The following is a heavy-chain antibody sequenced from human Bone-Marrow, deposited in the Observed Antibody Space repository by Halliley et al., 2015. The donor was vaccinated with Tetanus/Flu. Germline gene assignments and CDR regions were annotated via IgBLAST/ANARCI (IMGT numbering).Heavy chain of an antibody. Sequence: AYTGNANYAQRLPGRVTMPTDTSTSTAYMELRSLRSDDTAIYYCARHYYYYGSGNYFNYFDYWGQGTLVTVSS. CDR2: AYTGNA. D-gene: IGHD3-10*01. CDR3: ARHYYYYGSGNYFNYFDY. V-gene: IGHV1-18*01. J-gene: IGHJ4*02.